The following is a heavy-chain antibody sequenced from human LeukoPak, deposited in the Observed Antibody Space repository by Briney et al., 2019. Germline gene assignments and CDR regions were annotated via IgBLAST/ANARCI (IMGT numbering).Heavy chain of an antibody. D-gene: IGHD1-26*01. CDR1: GGSIRSYY. CDR2: IYTTGTT. J-gene: IGHJ4*02. V-gene: IGHV4-4*07. CDR3: GRQGYTASYYFFDY. Sequence: SETLSLTCTVSGGSIRSYYWGWVRQPPGKGLEWIGRIYTTGTTQYNPSLKSRVTMSVDTSTNQFSLNLRSMTAADTAVYYCGRQGYTASYYFFDYWSQGTLVAVS.